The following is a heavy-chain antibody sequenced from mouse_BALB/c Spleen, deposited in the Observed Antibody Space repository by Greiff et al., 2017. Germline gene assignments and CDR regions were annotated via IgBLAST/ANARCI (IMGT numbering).Heavy chain of an antibody. V-gene: IGHV1-7*01. D-gene: IGHD1-1*01. Sequence: VQLQQSGAELAKPGASVKMSCKASGYTFTSYWMHWVKQRPGQGLEWIGYINPSTGYTEYNQKFKDKATLTADKSSSTAYMQLSSLTSEDSAVYYCARAHYYGSSPLYAMDYWDQGTSVTVSS. CDR1: GYTFTSYW. J-gene: IGHJ4*01. CDR2: INPSTGYT. CDR3: ARAHYYGSSPLYAMDY.